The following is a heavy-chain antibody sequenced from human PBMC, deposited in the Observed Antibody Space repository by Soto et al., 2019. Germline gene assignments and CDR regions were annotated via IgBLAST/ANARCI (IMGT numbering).Heavy chain of an antibody. CDR3: ARRPPYTNYLDY. CDR2: IYWSDEK. Sequence: QITLKESGPALVKPTQTLTLTCTISGFSLNTSGVGVGWIRRPPGKALEWLALIYWSDEKRYSPSLKTRLTITKDTSKNQVVLTMTNMDPVDTATYYCARRPPYTNYLDYWGQGTLVTVSS. V-gene: IGHV2-5*01. D-gene: IGHD4-4*01. CDR1: GFSLNTSGVG. J-gene: IGHJ4*02.